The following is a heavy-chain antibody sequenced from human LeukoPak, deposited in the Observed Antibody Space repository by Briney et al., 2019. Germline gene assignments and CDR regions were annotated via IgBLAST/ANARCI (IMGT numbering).Heavy chain of an antibody. CDR2: VNPSGGAT. CDR3: ATYTSAIQYFLY. D-gene: IGHD6-19*01. CDR1: GYSFTDYY. J-gene: IGHJ4*02. Sequence: GASVKVSCKASGYSFTDYYIHWVRQAPGQGPEWMGWVNPSGGATKYAQKFQDRVTMTRDTSISTAYLELSGLTSDDTAVYYCATYTSAIQYFLYWGQGTLVTVSS. V-gene: IGHV1-2*02.